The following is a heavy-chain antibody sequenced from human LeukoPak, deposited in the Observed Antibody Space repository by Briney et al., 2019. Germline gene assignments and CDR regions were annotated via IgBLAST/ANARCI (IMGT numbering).Heavy chain of an antibody. D-gene: IGHD3-10*01. Sequence: GGSLRLSCAASGFTFSSYAMHWVRQAPGKGLEWVAVISSDGNNAFYADSVKGRFTVSRDNSKNTLYVQMNSLRAEDTAIYYCTRAGQWTYGFQDSWGQGTLVTVSS. CDR3: TRAGQWTYGFQDS. CDR1: GFTFSSYA. V-gene: IGHV3-30*03. CDR2: ISSDGNNA. J-gene: IGHJ4*02.